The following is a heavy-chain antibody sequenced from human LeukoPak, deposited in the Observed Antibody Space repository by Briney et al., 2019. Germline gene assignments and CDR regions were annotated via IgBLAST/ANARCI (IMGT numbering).Heavy chain of an antibody. Sequence: GASVTLSLTAAGYTFTFYYMCWVRQAPGQGLEWMGWINPNSGGTNYAQKFQGRVTMTRDTSNSTAYMELSRLRSDDTAVYYCAREVDCSGGICYQFADCSQGTLVTVSS. J-gene: IGHJ4*02. D-gene: IGHD2-15*01. CDR1: GYTFTFYY. CDR2: INPNSGGT. V-gene: IGHV1-2*02. CDR3: AREVDCSGGICYQFAD.